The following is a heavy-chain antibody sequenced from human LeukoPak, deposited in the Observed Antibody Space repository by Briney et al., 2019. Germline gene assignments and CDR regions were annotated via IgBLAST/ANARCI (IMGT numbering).Heavy chain of an antibody. CDR3: ATYYDFPYYMDV. V-gene: IGHV4-39*01. D-gene: IGHD3-3*01. CDR1: GGSISSSSYY. J-gene: IGHJ6*03. CDR2: IYYSGST. Sequence: SETLSLTCTVSGGSISSSSYYWGWIRQPPGKGLEWIGSIYYSGSTYYNPSLKSRVTISVDTSKNQFSLKLSSVTAADTAVYYCATYYDFPYYMDVWGKGTTVTVSS.